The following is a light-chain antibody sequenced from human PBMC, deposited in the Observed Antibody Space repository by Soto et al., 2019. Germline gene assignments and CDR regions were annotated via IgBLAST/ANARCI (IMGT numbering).Light chain of an antibody. CDR1: QGLSNY. CDR2: GAS. CDR3: QTYDRALIT. V-gene: IGKV1-27*01. J-gene: IGKJ5*01. Sequence: DIQMTQSPPSLSASVGDRVTFTCRASQGLSNYVAWYQQKPGKVPKLLIYGASTLLSGVPSRFSGSGSGTDFTLTISSLQPEDFATYYCQTYDRALITFGQGTRLEIK.